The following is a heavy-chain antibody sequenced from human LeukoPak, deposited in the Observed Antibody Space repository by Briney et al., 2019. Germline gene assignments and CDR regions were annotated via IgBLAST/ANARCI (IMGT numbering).Heavy chain of an antibody. V-gene: IGHV4-59*01. CDR1: GGSISSYY. CDR3: ARARNTYCGGDCYYFDY. CDR2: IYYSGST. Sequence: SETLSLTCTVSGGSISSYYWSWTRQPPGKGLEWIGYIYYSGSTNYNPSLKSRVTISVDTSKNQFSLKLSSVTAADTAVYYCARARNTYCGGDCYYFDYWGQGTLVTVSS. J-gene: IGHJ4*02. D-gene: IGHD2-21*02.